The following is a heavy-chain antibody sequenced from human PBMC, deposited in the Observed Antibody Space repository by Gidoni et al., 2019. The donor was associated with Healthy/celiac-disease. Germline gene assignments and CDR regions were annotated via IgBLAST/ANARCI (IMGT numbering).Heavy chain of an antibody. J-gene: IGHJ4*02. D-gene: IGHD2-21*02. V-gene: IGHV3-30*18. CDR2: ISYDGSNK. CDR1: GFTFSSNG. Sequence: QVQLVESGGGVVQPGRSLRLSCAASGFTFSSNGMHWVRQAPGKGLEWVAVISYDGSNKYYADSVKGRFTISRDNSKNTLYLQMNSLRAEDTAVYYCAKEIVVVTALDYWGQGTLVTVSS. CDR3: AKEIVVVTALDY.